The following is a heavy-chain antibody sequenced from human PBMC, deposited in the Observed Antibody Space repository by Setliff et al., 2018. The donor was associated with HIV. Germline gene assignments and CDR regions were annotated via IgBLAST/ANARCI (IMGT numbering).Heavy chain of an antibody. CDR1: GGSISSYY. CDR2: IYTSGSV. V-gene: IGHV4-4*09. Sequence: PSETLSLTCTVSGGSISSYYWSWIRQPPGKGLEWIGYIYTSGSVNYNPSLNSRVTISVDTSKNQFSQKVNSVTAADTAVYYCARSPRIGVAGEFEYWGQGTLVTVSS. CDR3: ARSPRIGVAGEFEY. J-gene: IGHJ4*02. D-gene: IGHD6-19*01.